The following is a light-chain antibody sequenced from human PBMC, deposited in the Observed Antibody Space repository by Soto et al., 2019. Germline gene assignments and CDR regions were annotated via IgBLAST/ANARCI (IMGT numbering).Light chain of an antibody. V-gene: IGKV2D-29*01. CDR1: QSLLHSNGYTY. J-gene: IGKJ5*01. CDR3: MRSVQPPIT. Sequence: SVGTQSRLWWSVTPGEPASISCRSSQSLLHSNGYTYLYWYLQKGGQPPQLLIYEVSKRFSGVPDRFSGSGSGTDFTLKISRVEAEDVGVYYCMRSVQPPITFGQGTRLEIK. CDR2: EVS.